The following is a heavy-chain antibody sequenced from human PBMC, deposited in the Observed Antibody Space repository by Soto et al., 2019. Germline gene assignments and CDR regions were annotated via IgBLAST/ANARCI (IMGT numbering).Heavy chain of an antibody. D-gene: IGHD2-2*01. V-gene: IGHV4-39*01. CDR3: ARNAYQLPNYSYYYGKDG. CDR2: GYYTGAT. CDR1: GGSISSNHYN. J-gene: IGHJ6*02. Sequence: QLQLQESGPGLVKPSATLSLTCAVSGGSISSNHYNWGRVRQPPGKGLEWIANGYYTGATYYNPSSNNRVTRAVDTSKNQFALILRSVTAADTAVYYCARNAYQLPNYSYYYGKDGWGQGTTVNVSS.